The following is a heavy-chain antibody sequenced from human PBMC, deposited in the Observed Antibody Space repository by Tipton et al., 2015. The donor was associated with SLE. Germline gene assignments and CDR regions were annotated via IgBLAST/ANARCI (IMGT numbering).Heavy chain of an antibody. CDR1: GFTFSSYA. CDR2: ISGSGGST. Sequence: SLRLSCAASGFTFSSYAMSWVRQAPGKGLEWVSVISGSGGSTCYADSVKGRFTISRDNSKNTLYLQMNSLRAEDTAVYYCAIPLLWFRELYGMDVWGQGTTVTVSS. D-gene: IGHD3-10*01. V-gene: IGHV3-23*01. J-gene: IGHJ6*02. CDR3: AIPLLWFRELYGMDV.